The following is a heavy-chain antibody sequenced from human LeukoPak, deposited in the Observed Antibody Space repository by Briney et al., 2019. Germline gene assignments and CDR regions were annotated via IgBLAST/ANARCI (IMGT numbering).Heavy chain of an antibody. Sequence: PGGSLRLSCAASGFTFSGSAMHWVRQASGKGLEWVGRIRSKANSYATAYAASVKGRFTISRDDSKNTAYLQMNSLKTEDTAVYYCARDLGYGDYVDYWGQGTLVTVSS. CDR1: GFTFSGSA. CDR2: IRSKANSYAT. J-gene: IGHJ4*02. D-gene: IGHD4-17*01. V-gene: IGHV3-73*01. CDR3: ARDLGYGDYVDY.